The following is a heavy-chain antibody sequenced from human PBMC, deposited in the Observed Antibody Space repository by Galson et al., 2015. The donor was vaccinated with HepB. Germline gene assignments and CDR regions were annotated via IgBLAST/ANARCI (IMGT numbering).Heavy chain of an antibody. Sequence: SLRLACAASGFTFTRYAITWVRHAPGKGLEYISSISGDGGVTYYADSVKGRCTISRDNSKNTVYLQVNSLRAEDTAVYFCAKVAMLGATPHYFDYWGQGILVTVSS. CDR1: GFTFTRYA. D-gene: IGHD3-16*01. J-gene: IGHJ4*02. V-gene: IGHV3-23*01. CDR2: ISGDGGVT. CDR3: AKVAMLGATPHYFDY.